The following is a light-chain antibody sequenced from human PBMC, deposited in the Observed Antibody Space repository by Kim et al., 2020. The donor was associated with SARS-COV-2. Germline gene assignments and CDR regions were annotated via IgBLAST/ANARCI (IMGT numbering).Light chain of an antibody. CDR1: SSDVGGYNY. J-gene: IGLJ1*01. Sequence: QSAPTQPPSVSGSPGQSVTISCTGTSSDVGGYNYVSWYQQHPGKAPKLMIYDVSERPSGVPDRFSGSKSGNTASLTISGLQAEDEADYYCCSYAGSPPYVFGTGTKVTVL. CDR3: CSYAGSPPYV. CDR2: DVS. V-gene: IGLV2-11*01.